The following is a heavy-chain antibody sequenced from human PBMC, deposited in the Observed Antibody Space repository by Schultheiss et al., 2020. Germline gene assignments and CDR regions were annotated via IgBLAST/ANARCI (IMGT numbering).Heavy chain of an antibody. CDR2: IYTSGST. CDR1: GGSISSGSYY. Sequence: SETLSLTCTVSGGSISSGSYYWSWIRQPAGKGLEWIGRIYTSGSTNYNPSLKSRVTISVDTSKNQFSLKLSSVTAADTAVYYCARSSGYDSVAFDIWGQGTMVTVSS. CDR3: ARSSGYDSVAFDI. V-gene: IGHV4-61*02. D-gene: IGHD5-12*01. J-gene: IGHJ3*02.